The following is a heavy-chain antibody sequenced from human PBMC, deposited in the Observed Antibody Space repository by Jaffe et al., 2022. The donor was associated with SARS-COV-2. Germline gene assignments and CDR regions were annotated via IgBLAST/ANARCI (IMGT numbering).Heavy chain of an antibody. CDR1: GGSITSKNYY. CDR2: IYYSGST. J-gene: IGHJ4*02. CDR3: ARTGRDGYNYRADIDY. Sequence: QLQLQESGPGLVKPSETLSLTCTVSGGSITSKNYYWGWIRQPPGKGLEWIGSIYYSGSTYYSPSLKSRVTISVDTSKNQFSLKLSSVTAADTAVYYCARTGRDGYNYRADIDYWGQGTLVTVSS. V-gene: IGHV4-39*01. D-gene: IGHD5-12*01.